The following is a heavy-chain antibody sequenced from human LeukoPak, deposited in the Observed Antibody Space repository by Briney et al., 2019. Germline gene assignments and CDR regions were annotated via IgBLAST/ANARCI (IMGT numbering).Heavy chain of an antibody. Sequence: PGGSLRLSCAASGFTFSSYWMSWVRQAPGKGLEWVANIKQDGSVKYYVDSVKGRFTISGDNAKNSLYLRMNSLRAEDTAVYYCARDSHRAMVTGFDYWGQGTLVTVSS. V-gene: IGHV3-7*01. J-gene: IGHJ4*02. CDR2: IKQDGSVK. D-gene: IGHD5-18*01. CDR1: GFTFSSYW. CDR3: ARDSHRAMVTGFDY.